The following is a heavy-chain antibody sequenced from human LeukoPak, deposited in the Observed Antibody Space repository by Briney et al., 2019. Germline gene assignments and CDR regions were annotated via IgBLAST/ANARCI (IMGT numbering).Heavy chain of an antibody. D-gene: IGHD3/OR15-3a*01. J-gene: IGHJ4*02. CDR1: GVSISSSNSY. CDR3: ARQTGSGLFILP. Sequence: SETLSLTCTVSGVSISSSNSYWGWIRQPPGKGLEWIGSIYYSGNPYYNASLKIQVSISIATSKNQFSLRLTSVTAADTAVYYCARQTGSGLFILPGGQGTVVTVSS. CDR2: IYYSGNP. V-gene: IGHV4-39*01.